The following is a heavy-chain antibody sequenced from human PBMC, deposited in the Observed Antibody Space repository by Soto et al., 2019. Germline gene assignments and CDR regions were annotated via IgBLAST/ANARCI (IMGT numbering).Heavy chain of an antibody. CDR3: ARTLTTNYYYYYYMDV. J-gene: IGHJ6*03. Sequence: EVQLVESGGGSVQPGGSLRLSCAASGFTFSSYSMNWVRQAPGKGLEWVSYISSSSSTIYYADSVKGRFTISRDNAKNSLYLQMNSLRAEDTAVYYCARTLTTNYYYYYYMDVWGKGTTVTVSS. CDR2: ISSSSSTI. CDR1: GFTFSSYS. V-gene: IGHV3-48*01. D-gene: IGHD4-17*01.